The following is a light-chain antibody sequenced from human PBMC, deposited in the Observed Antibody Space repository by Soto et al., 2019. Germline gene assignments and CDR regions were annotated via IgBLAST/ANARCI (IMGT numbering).Light chain of an antibody. V-gene: IGKV3-11*01. Sequence: EIVLTQSPATLSLSPGESATLSCRASRSVSNYLAWYHQKPGQAPRLLIYDASSRPTDIPARFSGSGSVTDFTLTIRSLEPEDFALYYCQQRSNSPITFGQGTRLEIK. CDR2: DAS. CDR3: QQRSNSPIT. CDR1: RSVSNY. J-gene: IGKJ5*01.